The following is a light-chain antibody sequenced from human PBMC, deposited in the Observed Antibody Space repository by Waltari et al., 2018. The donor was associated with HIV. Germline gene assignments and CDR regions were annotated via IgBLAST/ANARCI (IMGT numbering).Light chain of an antibody. CDR2: NTD. V-gene: IGLV8-61*01. Sequence: QTVVTQEPSFSVSPGGTITPTCALSSGTVPSAYYPNWYQQTTGQPPRTLIYNTDTRSSGVPDRFSGSIVGNKAALTITGAQSEDESDYYCLLYMASGRVFGGGTRLTVL. J-gene: IGLJ3*02. CDR1: SGTVPSAYY. CDR3: LLYMASGRV.